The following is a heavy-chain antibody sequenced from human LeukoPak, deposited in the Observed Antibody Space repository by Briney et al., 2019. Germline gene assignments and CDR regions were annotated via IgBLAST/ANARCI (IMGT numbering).Heavy chain of an antibody. CDR3: AREEWFDP. CDR1: GGSFSGYY. J-gene: IGHJ5*02. CDR2: IYYSGST. Sequence: SETLSLTCAVYGGSFSGYYWSWIRQPPGKGLEWIGYIYYSGSTYYNPSLKSRVTLSVDTSKNQFSLKLSSVTAADTAVYYCAREEWFDPWGQGTLVTVSS. V-gene: IGHV4-30-4*08.